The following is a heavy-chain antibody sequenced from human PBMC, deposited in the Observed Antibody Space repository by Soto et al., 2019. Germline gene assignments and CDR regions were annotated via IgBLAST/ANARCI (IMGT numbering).Heavy chain of an antibody. Sequence: QITLKESGPTLVKPTQTLTLTCTFSGFSLSTSGVGVGWIRQPPGKALEWLALMYWDDDKRYSPSLKSRLTITKDTSKNQVVLTMTNMDPVDTATYYCAHKITIFGVALFDYWGQGTLVTVSS. CDR2: MYWDDDK. CDR3: AHKITIFGVALFDY. CDR1: GFSLSTSGVG. D-gene: IGHD3-3*01. V-gene: IGHV2-5*02. J-gene: IGHJ4*02.